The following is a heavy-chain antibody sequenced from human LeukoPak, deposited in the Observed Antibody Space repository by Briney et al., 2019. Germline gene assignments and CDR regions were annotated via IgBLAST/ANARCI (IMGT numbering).Heavy chain of an antibody. CDR2: IYSRGTT. CDR3: ARVTRTHDAFDV. CDR1: GDSTNSYF. V-gene: IGHV4-59*01. J-gene: IGHJ3*01. D-gene: IGHD2-21*02. Sequence: PSETLSLTCIVSGDSTNSYFWTWIRQPPGKGLEWLGYIYSRGTTAYNPSLESRLTMSTDTSKNQFSLTLRSVTTADTAVYFCARVTRTHDAFDVWGQPIMVTVSS.